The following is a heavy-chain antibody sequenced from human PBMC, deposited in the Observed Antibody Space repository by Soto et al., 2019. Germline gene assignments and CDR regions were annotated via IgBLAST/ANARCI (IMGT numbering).Heavy chain of an antibody. CDR2: IWYDGSNK. CDR1: GFTFSSYG. D-gene: IGHD2-15*01. V-gene: IGHV3-33*01. Sequence: GGSLRLSCAASGFTFSSYGMHWVSQAPGKGLEWVAVIWYDGSNKYYADSVKGRFTISRDNSKNTLYLQMNSLRAEDTAVYYCASDLGYCSGGSCPRLGIIDYWGQGTLVTVSS. J-gene: IGHJ4*02. CDR3: ASDLGYCSGGSCPRLGIIDY.